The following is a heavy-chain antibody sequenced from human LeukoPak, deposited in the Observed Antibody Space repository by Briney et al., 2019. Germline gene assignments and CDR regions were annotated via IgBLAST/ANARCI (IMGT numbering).Heavy chain of an antibody. Sequence: GGSLRLSCAASGFDFSICAMTWVRQAPGKGLEWVASIGSPGGTYYADSVKGRFAVSRENSQNTVFLQLTSLTAEDTAIYYCAKDATPGNSIWDYFAYWGQGALVTVSS. D-gene: IGHD2-15*01. CDR2: IGSPGGT. V-gene: IGHV3-23*01. J-gene: IGHJ4*02. CDR3: AKDATPGNSIWDYFAY. CDR1: GFDFSICA.